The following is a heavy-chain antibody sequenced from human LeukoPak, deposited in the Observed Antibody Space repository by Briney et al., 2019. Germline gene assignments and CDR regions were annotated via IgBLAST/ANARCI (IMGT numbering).Heavy chain of an antibody. J-gene: IGHJ6*03. CDR2: IFHGGST. CDR1: GDSVTSAYYA. CDR3: ARRPYSSSSGLATYMDV. D-gene: IGHD6-6*01. V-gene: IGHV4-30-2*01. Sequence: SETLSLTCGVSGDSVTSAYYAWTWIRQAPGKGLEWIGYIFHGGSTSYNPSLKSRVTISVDGSNNQFSLKLSSVTAADTAVYYCARRPYSSSSGLATYMDVWGKGTTVTVSS.